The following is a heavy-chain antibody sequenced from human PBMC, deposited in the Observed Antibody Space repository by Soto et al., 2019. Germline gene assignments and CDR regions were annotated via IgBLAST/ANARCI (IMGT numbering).Heavy chain of an antibody. CDR1: GGSISSGGYS. CDR2: IYHSGST. CDR3: ASIYDSSGYYYPTNSSDP. Sequence: SETLSLTCAVSGGSISSGGYSWSWIRQPPGKGLEWIGYIYHSGSTYYNPSLKSRVTISVDRSKNQFSLKLSSVTAADTAVYYCASIYDSSGYYYPTNSSDPWGQGPLVTLAS. V-gene: IGHV4-30-2*01. J-gene: IGHJ5*02. D-gene: IGHD3-22*01.